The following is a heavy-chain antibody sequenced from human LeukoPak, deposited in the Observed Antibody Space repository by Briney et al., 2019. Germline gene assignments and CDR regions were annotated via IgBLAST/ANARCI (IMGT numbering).Heavy chain of an antibody. CDR3: ARSVPAATQFLH. V-gene: IGHV3-66*02. CDR2: IYSGGST. D-gene: IGHD2-2*01. J-gene: IGHJ4*02. CDR1: GFTVSSNY. Sequence: GGSLRLSCAASGFTVSSNYMSWVRQAPGKGREWVSVIYSGGSTYYADSVKGRFTIYRDNSKKTLYLQMNSLRAEDTAVYYCARSVPAATQFLHWGRGTLVTVSS.